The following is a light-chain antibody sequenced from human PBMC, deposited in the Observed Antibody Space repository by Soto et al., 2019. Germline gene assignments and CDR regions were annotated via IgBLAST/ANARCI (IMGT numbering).Light chain of an antibody. CDR3: QRSHRLPQV. J-gene: IGKJ4*01. CDR1: DPRTKY. CDR2: AAS. V-gene: IGKV1-39*01. Sequence: DLQMTQSPSSLSAFVGDRVTITCRASDPRTKYLNWYQQRPGKAPKLLIYAASNLQSGVPLRFSGSGFGTNFTLTVNHLQPDDCATYYCQRSHRLPQVFGGGTKVEI.